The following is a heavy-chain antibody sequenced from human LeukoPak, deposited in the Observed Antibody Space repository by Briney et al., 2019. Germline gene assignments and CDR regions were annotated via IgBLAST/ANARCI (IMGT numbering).Heavy chain of an antibody. J-gene: IGHJ4*02. V-gene: IGHV3-33*01. CDR3: ARDYYDFWSGPPHY. Sequence: PGGSLRLSCAASGFTFSNYGMHWVRQAPGKGLEWVALIWYDGSNEFYADSVQGQFTISRDNSKKTLYLQMNSLRAEDTAVYYCARDYYDFWSGPPHYWGQGTLVTVSS. CDR1: GFTFSNYG. CDR2: IWYDGSNE. D-gene: IGHD3-3*01.